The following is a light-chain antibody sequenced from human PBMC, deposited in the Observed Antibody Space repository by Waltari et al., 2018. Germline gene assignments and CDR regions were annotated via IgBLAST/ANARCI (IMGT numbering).Light chain of an antibody. Sequence: DIVMTQSPLSLPVTPGEPASISCRSSQRLLHSTGKNYLDLYVHKPGQSPQLLIYLGSNRASGVPDRFSGSGSGTEFTLTISRVEAEDVGLYYCMQALDTPLTFGGGTKVEIK. CDR1: QRLLHSTGKNY. J-gene: IGKJ4*01. CDR3: MQALDTPLT. V-gene: IGKV2-28*01. CDR2: LGS.